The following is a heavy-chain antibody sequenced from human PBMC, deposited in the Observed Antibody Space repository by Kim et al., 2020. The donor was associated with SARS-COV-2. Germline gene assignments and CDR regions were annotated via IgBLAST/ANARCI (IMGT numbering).Heavy chain of an antibody. D-gene: IGHD3-16*01. Sequence: GNGNTTYSQKFQGRVTFTTGTSASTAYMELSFLRSEDSAVYYCLGGFYFDYWGQGTLVTVSS. J-gene: IGHJ4*02. V-gene: IGHV1-3*01. CDR2: GNGNT. CDR3: LGGFYFDY.